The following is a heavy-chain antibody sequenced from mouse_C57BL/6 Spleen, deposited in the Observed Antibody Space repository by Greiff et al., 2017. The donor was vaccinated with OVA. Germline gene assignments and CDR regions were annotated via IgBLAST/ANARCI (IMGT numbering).Heavy chain of an antibody. CDR3: ARQRDWDVDV. CDR1: GFTFSSYG. J-gene: IGHJ1*03. V-gene: IGHV5-6*01. CDR2: ISSGGSYT. Sequence: EVKLVESGGDLVKPGGSLKLSCAASGFTFSSYGMSWVRQTPDKRLEWVATISSGGSYTDYPDSVKGRFPISRDNAKNTQYLQMSSLKSEDTAMYYCARQRDWDVDVWGTGTTVTVSS.